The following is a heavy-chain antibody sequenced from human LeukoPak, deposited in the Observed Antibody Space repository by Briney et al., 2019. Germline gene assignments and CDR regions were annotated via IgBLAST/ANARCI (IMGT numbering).Heavy chain of an antibody. V-gene: IGHV3-23*01. CDR2: ISSSGGTT. CDR3: AKDQLVIDYYFDI. Sequence: GGSLRLSCAASGFTFSRYAMSWVRQAPGKGLEWVSVISSSGGTTYYADSVKGRFTMSRDNSKNTLYLKMNRLRAEDTAVYFCAKDQLVIDYYFDIWGQGTLVTVSS. J-gene: IGHJ4*02. D-gene: IGHD2-21*01. CDR1: GFTFSRYA.